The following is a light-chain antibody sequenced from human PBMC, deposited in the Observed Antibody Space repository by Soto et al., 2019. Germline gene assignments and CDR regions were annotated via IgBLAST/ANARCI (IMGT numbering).Light chain of an antibody. V-gene: IGLV2-14*01. Sequence: QSVLTQPASVSGSPGQSITISCTGTISDVGGYKYVSWYQQHPGKVPKLMIYDVSHRPSGVSYRFSGSKSGNTASLTISGLQAEDEADYFCSSYTSSNNLVFGGGTKLTVL. CDR3: SSYTSSNNLV. J-gene: IGLJ3*02. CDR1: ISDVGGYKY. CDR2: DVS.